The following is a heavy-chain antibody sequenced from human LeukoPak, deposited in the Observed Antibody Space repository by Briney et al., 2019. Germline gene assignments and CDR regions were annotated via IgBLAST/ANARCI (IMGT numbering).Heavy chain of an antibody. CDR3: ARRGYSGYGPPDY. J-gene: IGHJ4*02. CDR1: GGSISSGDYY. Sequence: SQTLSLTCTVSGGSISSGDYYWSWIRPPPGKGLEWIGYIYYSGSTYYNPSLKSRVTISVDTSKNQFSLKLSSVTAADTAVYYCARRGYSGYGPPDYWGQGTLVTVSS. CDR2: IYYSGST. D-gene: IGHD5-12*01. V-gene: IGHV4-30-4*01.